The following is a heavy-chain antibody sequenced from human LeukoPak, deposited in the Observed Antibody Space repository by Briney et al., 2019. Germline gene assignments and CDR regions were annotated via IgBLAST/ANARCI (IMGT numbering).Heavy chain of an antibody. Sequence: SETLSLTCTVSGGSISSYYWSWIRQPPGKGLEWIGYIYYSGSTNYNPSLKSRVTISVDTSKNQFSLKLSSVTAADTAVYYCARSRFGEFTLWGQGTLVTVSS. J-gene: IGHJ4*02. CDR2: IYYSGST. D-gene: IGHD3-10*01. CDR1: GGSISSYY. V-gene: IGHV4-59*08. CDR3: ARSRFGEFTL.